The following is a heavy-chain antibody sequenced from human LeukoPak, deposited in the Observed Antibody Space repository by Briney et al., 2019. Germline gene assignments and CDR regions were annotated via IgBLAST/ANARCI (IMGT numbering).Heavy chain of an antibody. J-gene: IGHJ4*02. CDR1: GGSISSYY. V-gene: IGHV4-59*06. D-gene: IGHD6-13*01. CDR2: IYYSGST. Sequence: SETLSLTCTVSGGSISSYYWSWIRQPPGKGLEWIGYIYYSGSTYYNPSLKSRVTISVDTSKNQFSLKLSSVTAADTAVYYCASVMDSSSWPAFDYWGQGALVTVSS. CDR3: ASVMDSSSWPAFDY.